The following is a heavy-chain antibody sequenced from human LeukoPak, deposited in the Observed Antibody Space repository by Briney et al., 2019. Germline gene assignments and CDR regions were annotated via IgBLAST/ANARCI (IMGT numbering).Heavy chain of an antibody. CDR1: GFTFKDYA. CDR2: ISYNGVTT. Sequence: PGGSLRLSCAASGFTFKDYAMTWVRQAPGKGLEWVSSISYNGVTTYHADSVNGRFTISRDNSKNTVFLQINTLRAEDTAVYYCAKADATIGGAFDTWGQGTMVIVSS. V-gene: IGHV3-23*01. D-gene: IGHD3-16*01. J-gene: IGHJ3*02. CDR3: AKADATIGGAFDT.